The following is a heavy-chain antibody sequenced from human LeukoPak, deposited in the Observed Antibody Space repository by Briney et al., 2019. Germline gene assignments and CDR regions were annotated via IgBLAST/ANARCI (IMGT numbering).Heavy chain of an antibody. D-gene: IGHD3-22*01. J-gene: IGHJ4*02. CDR2: IWYDGSNK. CDR3: ARGTRYDSSGYYSQGLDY. Sequence: GGSLRLSCAASGFTFSNYWMHWVRQAPGKGLEWAAVIWYDGSNKYYADSVKGRFTISRDNSKNTLYLQMNSLRAEDTAVYYCARGTRYDSSGYYSQGLDYWGQGTLVTVSS. V-gene: IGHV3-33*08. CDR1: GFTFSNYW.